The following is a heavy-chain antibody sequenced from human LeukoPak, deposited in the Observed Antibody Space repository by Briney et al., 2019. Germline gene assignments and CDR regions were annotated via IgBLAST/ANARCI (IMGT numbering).Heavy chain of an antibody. V-gene: IGHV3-23*01. CDR1: GFTFSSRA. D-gene: IGHD6-13*01. CDR2: IRGSGGDT. CDR3: AKEHSSSWRIFDY. J-gene: IGHJ4*02. Sequence: PGGSLRLSCAASGFTFSSRAMSWVRQAPGKGLEWVSVIRGSGGDTYYADSVKGRFAISRDNSKNTLFLQMSSLRAEDTAIYYCAKEHSSSWRIFDYWGQGTRVTVSS.